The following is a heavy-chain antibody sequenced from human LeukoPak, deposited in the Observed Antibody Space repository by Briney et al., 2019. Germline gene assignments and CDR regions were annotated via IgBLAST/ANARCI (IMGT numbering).Heavy chain of an antibody. V-gene: IGHV3-7*03. CDR2: IKQDGSEK. CDR1: GFTFSNYW. Sequence: SGGSLRLSCAASGFTFSNYWVSWVRQAPGKGLEWVANIKQDGSEKYYVDSVKGRLTISRDNAKNSLYLQMNSLRVEDTAVYYCARAKAAAMFSSDYWGQGTLVTVSS. D-gene: IGHD6-13*01. J-gene: IGHJ4*02. CDR3: ARAKAAAMFSSDY.